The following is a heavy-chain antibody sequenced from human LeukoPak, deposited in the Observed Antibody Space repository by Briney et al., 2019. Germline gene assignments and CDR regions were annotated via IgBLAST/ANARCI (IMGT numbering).Heavy chain of an antibody. CDR2: IYYSGST. J-gene: IGHJ2*01. CDR1: YY. D-gene: IGHD3-10*01. CDR3: ARDRVNRGYYGSGSYPDLYWYFDL. Sequence: YYMSWIRQAPGKGLEWIGSIYYSGSTYYNPSLKSRVTISVDTSKNQFSLKLSSVTAADTAVYYCARDRVNRGYYGSGSYPDLYWYFDLWGRGTLVTVSS. V-gene: IGHV4-39*07.